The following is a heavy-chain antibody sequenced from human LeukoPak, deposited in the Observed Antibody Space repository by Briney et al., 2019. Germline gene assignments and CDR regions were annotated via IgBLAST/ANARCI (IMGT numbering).Heavy chain of an antibody. CDR3: VEDVVVIVAAKPGI. V-gene: IGHV4-4*09. CDR2: ISTSGRT. J-gene: IGHJ4*02. CDR1: GVSITSYK. D-gene: IGHD2-15*01. Sequence: SETLSLTCTVSGVSITSYKWSWLRLSPGKGLEWIGFISTSGRTDYNPSLTSRVSMSVDTSKSQVSLRLNSVTAEDTAVYYCVEDVVVIVAAKPGIWGQGTLVTVSS.